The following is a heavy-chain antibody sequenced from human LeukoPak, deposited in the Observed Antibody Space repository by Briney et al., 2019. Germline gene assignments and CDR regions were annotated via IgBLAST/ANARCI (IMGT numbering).Heavy chain of an antibody. CDR3: VYYYGSGSVEY. CDR2: FYYSGST. D-gene: IGHD3-10*01. CDR1: GGSITSSNNY. V-gene: IGHV4-39*01. J-gene: IGHJ4*02. Sequence: SETLSFTCTVSGGSITSSNNYWGWIRQPPGKGLEWIGSFYYSGSTNYNPSLKSRVTISVDTSKNQFSLKLSSVTAADTAVYYCVYYYGSGSVEYWGQGTLVTVSS.